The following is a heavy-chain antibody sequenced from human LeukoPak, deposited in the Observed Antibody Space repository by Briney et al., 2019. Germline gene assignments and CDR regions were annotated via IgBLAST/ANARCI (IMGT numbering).Heavy chain of an antibody. J-gene: IGHJ6*03. CDR2: IIPIFGTA. D-gene: IGHD6-6*01. V-gene: IGHV1-69*05. CDR3: ARAGSIAALYYYYMDV. Sequence: SVKVSCKASGGTFSSYAISWVRQAPGQGLEWMGGIIPIFGTANYAQKFQGRVTITTDESTSTAYMELSSLRSEDTAVYYCARAGSIAALYYYYMDVWGKGTTVTVSS. CDR1: GGTFSSYA.